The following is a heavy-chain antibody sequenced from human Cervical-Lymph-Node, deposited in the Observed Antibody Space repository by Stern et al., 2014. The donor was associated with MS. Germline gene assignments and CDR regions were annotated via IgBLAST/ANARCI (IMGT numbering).Heavy chain of an antibody. D-gene: IGHD3-16*01. J-gene: IGHJ4*02. CDR3: TRDDGGGVDY. Sequence: QLVQSGAEVKKPGSSVKVSCRASGGTFKNYAVSWVRQAPGQGLEWMGGIIPVFGTSDYAQNFQGRVTITADKSTGTVYMELSSLKYDDTAVYFCTRDDGGGVDYWGQGTPITVSS. V-gene: IGHV1-69*06. CDR1: GGTFKNYA. CDR2: IIPVFGTS.